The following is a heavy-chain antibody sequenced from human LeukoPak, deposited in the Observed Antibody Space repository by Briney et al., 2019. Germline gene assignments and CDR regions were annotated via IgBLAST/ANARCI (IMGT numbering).Heavy chain of an antibody. CDR3: ARGDDYGDYTGYY. CDR2: INPNSGGT. CDR1: GYTFTGYY. V-gene: IGHV1-2*02. D-gene: IGHD4-17*01. Sequence: ASVKVSCKTSGYTFTGYYIHWVRQAPGQGLAWMGWINPNSGGTNYAQKFQGRVTMTRDTSISTAYMELSRLRSDDTAVYYCARGDDYGDYTGYYWGQGTLVTVSS. J-gene: IGHJ4*02.